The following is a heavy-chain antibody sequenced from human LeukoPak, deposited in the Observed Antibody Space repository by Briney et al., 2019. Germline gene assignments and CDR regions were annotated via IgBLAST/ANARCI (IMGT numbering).Heavy chain of an antibody. D-gene: IGHD5-24*01. J-gene: IGHJ5*02. CDR2: IYYSGSR. Sequence: SQTLSLTCTVSGGSINSADYYWSWIRQHPGKGLEWIGYIYYSGSRYYNPSLKSRVSISIDTSTNQFSLNLSSVTAADTAVYYCARDLGGDGFNLRNWLDPWGQGTLVTVSS. CDR3: ARDLGGDGFNLRNWLDP. CDR1: GGSINSADYY. V-gene: IGHV4-31*03.